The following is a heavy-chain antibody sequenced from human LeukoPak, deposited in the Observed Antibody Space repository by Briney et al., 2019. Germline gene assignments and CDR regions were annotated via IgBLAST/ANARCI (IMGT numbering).Heavy chain of an antibody. D-gene: IGHD5-24*01. CDR2: INWNGGST. Sequence: GGSLRLSCAASGFTFDDYGMSWVRQAPGKGLEWVSGINWNGGSTGYADSVKGRFTISRDNAKNSLYLQVNSLRAEDTALYYCARDGIEMATPYYYYYMDVWGKGTTVTVSS. CDR1: GFTFDDYG. J-gene: IGHJ6*03. CDR3: ARDGIEMATPYYYYYMDV. V-gene: IGHV3-20*04.